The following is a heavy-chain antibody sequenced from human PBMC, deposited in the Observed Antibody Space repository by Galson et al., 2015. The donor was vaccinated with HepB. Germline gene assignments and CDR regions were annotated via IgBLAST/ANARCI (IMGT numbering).Heavy chain of an antibody. V-gene: IGHV3-49*04. D-gene: IGHD3-10*01. CDR3: TTAPRFGEFYFDY. CDR2: IRSKAYGGTT. J-gene: IGHJ4*02. CDR1: GFTFGDYA. Sequence: SLRLSCAASGFTFGDYAMSWVRQAPGKGLEWVGFIRSKAYGGTTEYAASVKGRSTISRDDSKSIAYLQMNSLKTEDTAVYYCTTAPRFGEFYFDYWGQGTLVTVSS.